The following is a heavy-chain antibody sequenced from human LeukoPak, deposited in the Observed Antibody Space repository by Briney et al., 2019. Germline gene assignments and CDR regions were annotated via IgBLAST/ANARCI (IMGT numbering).Heavy chain of an antibody. V-gene: IGHV3-30*18. Sequence: PGGSLRLSCAASGFTFSSYSMNWVRQAPGKGLEWVAVLSHDGSSRYYRDSVKGLFTISRDNSKNTLYLQMNSLRPEDTAVYFCAKTTFDYWGQGTLVTVSS. CDR2: LSHDGSSR. J-gene: IGHJ4*02. CDR3: AKTTFDY. CDR1: GFTFSSYS. D-gene: IGHD1-14*01.